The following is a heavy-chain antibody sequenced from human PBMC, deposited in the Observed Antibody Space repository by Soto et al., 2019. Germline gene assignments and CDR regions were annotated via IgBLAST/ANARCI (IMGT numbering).Heavy chain of an antibody. CDR2: IYYSGST. V-gene: IGHV4-59*04. J-gene: IGHJ4*02. CDR1: GGSISSYY. Sequence: SETLSLTCTVSGGSISSYYWSWIRQPPGKGLESIGYIYYSGSTYYNPSLKSRVTISVDTSKNQFSLKLSSVTAADTAVYYCALQKDSYDSSGDSDFDYWGQGILVTVS. D-gene: IGHD3-22*01. CDR3: ALQKDSYDSSGDSDFDY.